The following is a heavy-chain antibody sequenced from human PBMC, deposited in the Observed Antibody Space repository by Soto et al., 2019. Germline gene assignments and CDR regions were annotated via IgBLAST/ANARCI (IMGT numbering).Heavy chain of an antibody. CDR2: VYYSGNT. D-gene: IGHD6-13*01. V-gene: IGHV4-59*01. J-gene: IGHJ6*03. CDR1: GGSISPYY. Sequence: ETLSLTCTVSGGSISPYYWSWIRQPPGKGLEWIGYVYYSGNTNYNPSLESRVTISVDTSRNRFSLNLTSATAADTAVYYCARKGAAASHAHYYMDVWGRGTAVTVSS. CDR3: ARKGAAASHAHYYMDV.